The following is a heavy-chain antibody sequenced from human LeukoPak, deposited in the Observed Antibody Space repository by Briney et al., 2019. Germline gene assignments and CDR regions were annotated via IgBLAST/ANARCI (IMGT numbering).Heavy chain of an antibody. CDR3: ARPFQSLGGLSLPDY. Sequence: ASVKVSCKASGYSFTNYAMNWVRQAPGQGLEWMGWIHPSTGNPTYAQGFTGRFVFSLDTSVSTTYLQISSLKAEDTAVYFCARPFQSLGGLSLPDYGGREPLLTVS. CDR1: GYSFTNYA. J-gene: IGHJ4*02. V-gene: IGHV7-4-1*02. CDR2: IHPSTGNP. D-gene: IGHD3-16*02.